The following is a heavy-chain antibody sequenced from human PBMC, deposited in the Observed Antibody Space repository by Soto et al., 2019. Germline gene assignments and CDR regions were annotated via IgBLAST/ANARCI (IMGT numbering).Heavy chain of an antibody. Sequence: EVQLVGSGGGLVKPGGSLRLSCAASGFTFSSYSMNWVRQAPGKGLECVSSISSSSSYIYYADSVKGRFTISRDNAKNSLYLQMNSLRAEDTAVYYCARDPDTAMVTGYYYYGMDVWGQGTTVTVSS. J-gene: IGHJ6*02. CDR3: ARDPDTAMVTGYYYYGMDV. V-gene: IGHV3-21*01. D-gene: IGHD5-18*01. CDR1: GFTFSSYS. CDR2: ISSSSSYI.